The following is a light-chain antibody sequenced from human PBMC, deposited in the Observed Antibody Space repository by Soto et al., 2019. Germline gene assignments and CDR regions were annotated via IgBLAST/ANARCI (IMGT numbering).Light chain of an antibody. J-gene: IGLJ1*01. CDR2: DVS. Sequence: QSALTQPASVSGSPGQSITISCTGTSSDVGGYHYVSWYQQHPGKAPKLMIYDVSNRPSGVSNRFSGSKSGNTASLTISGLQAEDEADYYCSSYTSSSDVFGTGTKLTVL. CDR1: SSDVGGYHY. CDR3: SSYTSSSDV. V-gene: IGLV2-14*01.